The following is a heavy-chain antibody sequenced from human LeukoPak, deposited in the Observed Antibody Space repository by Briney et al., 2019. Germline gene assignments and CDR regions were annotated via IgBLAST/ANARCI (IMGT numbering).Heavy chain of an antibody. CDR1: GFTFNDAW. CDR2: IRGEADAGST. D-gene: IGHD2-15*01. J-gene: IGHJ4*02. CDR3: TWVACSGGSCYFDS. Sequence: GGSLRLSCAASGFTFNDAWMSWVRQAPGKGLEWVGRIRGEADAGSTDYAAPLKGRFTISRDDSKNTVYLQMDSLKSEDTAVYFCTWVACSGGSCYFDSWGQGTLVTVSS. V-gene: IGHV3-15*01.